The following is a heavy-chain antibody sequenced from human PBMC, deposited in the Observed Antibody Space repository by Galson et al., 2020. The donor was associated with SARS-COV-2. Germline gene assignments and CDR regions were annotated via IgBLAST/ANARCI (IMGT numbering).Heavy chain of an antibody. Sequence: ASVKVSCKASGYTFTSYDINWVRQATGQGLEWMGWMNPNSGNTGYAQKFQGRVTMTRNTSISTAYMELSSLRSEDTAVYYCARALPDMVRSSVEWCDPWGQGTLVTVSS. CDR1: GYTFTSYD. V-gene: IGHV1-8*01. CDR3: ARALPDMVRSSVEWCDP. D-gene: IGHD3-10*01. CDR2: MNPNSGNT. J-gene: IGHJ5*02.